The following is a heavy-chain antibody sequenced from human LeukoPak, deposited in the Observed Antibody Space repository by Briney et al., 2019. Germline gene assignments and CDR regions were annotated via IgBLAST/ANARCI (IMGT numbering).Heavy chain of an antibody. J-gene: IGHJ5*02. Sequence: GGSLRLSCAASGFTFSSYWMHWVRQAPGKGPVWVSRINSDGSSTSYADSVKGRFTISRDNAKNTLYLQINSLRAEDTAVYYCARDDSFDPWGQGTLVTVSS. CDR2: INSDGSST. CDR1: GFTFSSYW. V-gene: IGHV3-74*01. CDR3: ARDDSFDP. D-gene: IGHD2-15*01.